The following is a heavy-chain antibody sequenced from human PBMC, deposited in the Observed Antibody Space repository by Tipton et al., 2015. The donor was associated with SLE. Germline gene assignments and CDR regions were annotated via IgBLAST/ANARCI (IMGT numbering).Heavy chain of an antibody. CDR1: DDSITSYY. CDR3: ARTLGAIAHTVYDAFDI. D-gene: IGHD1-26*01. Sequence: LACNVSDDSITSYYWSWIRQPPGKGLEWIVYMSSSGYRNYNPSLKSRVTMSVDMSKNQFSLRLTSVTAADTAVYYCARTLGAIAHTVYDAFDIWGQGKMVTVSS. J-gene: IGHJ3*02. V-gene: IGHV4-59*01. CDR2: MSSSGYR.